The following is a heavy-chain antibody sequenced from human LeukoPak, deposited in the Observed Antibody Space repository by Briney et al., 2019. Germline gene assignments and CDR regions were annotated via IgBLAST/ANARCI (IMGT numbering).Heavy chain of an antibody. CDR2: IIPMFGTA. Sequence: GASVKVSCKASGYTFTSYDINWVRQATGQGLEWMGRIIPMFGTANYAQKFQGRVTITTDESKSTAYMELSSLRSEDTAVYYCARAMERYCSGGSCYYFDYWGQGTLVIVSS. CDR1: GYTFTSYD. CDR3: ARAMERYCSGGSCYYFDY. J-gene: IGHJ4*02. D-gene: IGHD2-15*01. V-gene: IGHV1-69*05.